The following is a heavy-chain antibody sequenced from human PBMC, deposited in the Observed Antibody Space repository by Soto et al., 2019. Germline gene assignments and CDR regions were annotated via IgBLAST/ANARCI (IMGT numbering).Heavy chain of an antibody. D-gene: IGHD1-1*01. CDR2: VSHVGTP. J-gene: IGHJ5*01. CDR1: GGSSSTTYS. Sequence: SETLSLTCAVYGGSSSTTYSWNWIRQPPGKRLEWIGEVSHVGTPNYSPSLKSRVTISLDTSKNQFSLRLASMTAADTAIYYCARQRTTGGWYDSRGQGTPVTVSS. CDR3: ARQRTTGGWYDS. V-gene: IGHV4-34*01.